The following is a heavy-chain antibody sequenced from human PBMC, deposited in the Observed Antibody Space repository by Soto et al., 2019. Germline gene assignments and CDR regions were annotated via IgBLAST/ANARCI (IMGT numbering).Heavy chain of an antibody. Sequence: ASLKVSCKASGYTFSIHGISWVRQAPGQGLEWMGWISAYNGNTNYAQKLQDRVTMTTDTSTSTAYMELRSLRSDDTAVYYCARDRVAGRPGWFDPWGQGTLVTVSS. CDR1: GYTFSIHG. CDR3: ARDRVAGRPGWFDP. CDR2: ISAYNGNT. D-gene: IGHD6-6*01. J-gene: IGHJ5*02. V-gene: IGHV1-18*01.